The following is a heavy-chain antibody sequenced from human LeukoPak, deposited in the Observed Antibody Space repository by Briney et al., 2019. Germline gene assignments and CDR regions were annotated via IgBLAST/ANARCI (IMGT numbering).Heavy chain of an antibody. CDR3: ARGRRDSSGYRYDY. V-gene: IGHV1-8*03. Sequence: ASVKVSCKASGYTFTAYNFHWVRQAPGQGLEWMGWMNPNSGNTGYAQKFQGRVTITRNTSISTAYMELSSLRSEDTAVYYCARGRRDSSGYRYDYWGQGTLVTVSS. J-gene: IGHJ4*02. CDR1: GYTFTAYN. D-gene: IGHD3-22*01. CDR2: MNPNSGNT.